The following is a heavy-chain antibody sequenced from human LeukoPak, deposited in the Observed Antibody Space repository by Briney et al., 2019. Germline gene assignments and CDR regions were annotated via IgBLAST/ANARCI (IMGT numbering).Heavy chain of an antibody. CDR3: AKVASIAAAGEFGS. V-gene: IGHV3-30*02. CDR1: GFTFSSYW. D-gene: IGHD6-13*01. Sequence: GSLRLSCAASGFTFSSYWMSWVRQAPGKGLEWVAFIRYDGSGKYYGDSVKGRFTISRDISKNTLHLQTNSLRAEDTAVYYCAKVASIAAAGEFGSWGQGTLVTVSS. CDR2: IRYDGSGK. J-gene: IGHJ4*02.